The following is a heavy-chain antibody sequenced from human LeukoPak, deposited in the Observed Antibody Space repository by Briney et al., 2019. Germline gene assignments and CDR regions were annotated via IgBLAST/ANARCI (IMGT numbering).Heavy chain of an antibody. D-gene: IGHD2-2*01. J-gene: IGHJ4*02. V-gene: IGHV3-21*01. CDR2: ISSSSSYI. Sequence: GGSLRLSCAASGFTFSSYSMNWVRQAPGKGLEWVSSISSSSSYIYYADSVKGRFTISRDNAKNSLYLQMNSLRVEDTAVYYCARESSTAFDYWGQGTLVTVSS. CDR1: GFTFSSYS. CDR3: ARESSTAFDY.